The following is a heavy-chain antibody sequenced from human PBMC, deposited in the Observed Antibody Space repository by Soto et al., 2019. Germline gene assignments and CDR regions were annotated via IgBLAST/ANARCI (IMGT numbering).Heavy chain of an antibody. CDR3: ARDNWNYGGGMDV. CDR1: GGSISSSNW. D-gene: IGHD1-7*01. V-gene: IGHV4-4*02. J-gene: IGHJ6*02. Sequence: PSETLSLTCAVSGGSISSSNWWSWVRQPPGKGLEWIGEIYRSGSTNYNPSLKSRVTISVDKSKNQFSLKLSSVTAADTAVYYCARDNWNYGGGMDVWGQGTTVTVSS. CDR2: IYRSGST.